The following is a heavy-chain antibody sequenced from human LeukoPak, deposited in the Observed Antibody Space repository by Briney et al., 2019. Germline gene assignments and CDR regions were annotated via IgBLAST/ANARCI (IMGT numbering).Heavy chain of an antibody. D-gene: IGHD2-2*03. J-gene: IGHJ6*03. CDR1: GYTFTSYY. Sequence: ASVKVSCKASGYTFTSYYMHWVRQAPGQGLEWMGIINPSGGSTSYAQKFQGRVTMTRDTSTSTVYMELSSLRSEDTAVYYCARDGSSSTKSYYYYMDVWGKGTTVTISS. CDR2: INPSGGST. V-gene: IGHV1-46*01. CDR3: ARDGSSSTKSYYYYMDV.